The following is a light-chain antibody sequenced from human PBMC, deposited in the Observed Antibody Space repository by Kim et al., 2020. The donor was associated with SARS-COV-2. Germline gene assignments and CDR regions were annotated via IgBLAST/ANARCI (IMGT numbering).Light chain of an antibody. V-gene: IGLV3-19*01. CDR1: SLRRYY. J-gene: IGLJ2*01. Sequence: SELTQDPAVSVALGQTVRITCQGDSLRRYYASWYQQKPGQAPVLVIYGKNNRPSGIPDRFSGSSSGNTASLTITGAQAEDEADYYCNSRDSSGNHLVFGGGTQLTVL. CDR2: GKN. CDR3: NSRDSSGNHLV.